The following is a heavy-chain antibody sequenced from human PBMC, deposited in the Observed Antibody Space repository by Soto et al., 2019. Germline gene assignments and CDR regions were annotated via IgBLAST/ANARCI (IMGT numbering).Heavy chain of an antibody. D-gene: IGHD3-3*01. CDR3: ACFGVVTDFDY. V-gene: IGHV1-18*01. Sequence: ASVKVSCKASGYTFTSYGISWVRQAPGQGLEWMGRISAYNGNTNYAQKLQGRVTMTTDTSTSTAYMELRSLRSDDAAVYYCACFGVVTDFDYWGQGTLVTVSS. CDR2: ISAYNGNT. J-gene: IGHJ4*02. CDR1: GYTFTSYG.